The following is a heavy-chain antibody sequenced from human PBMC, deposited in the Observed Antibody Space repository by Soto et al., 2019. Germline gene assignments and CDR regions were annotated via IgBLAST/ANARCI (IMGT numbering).Heavy chain of an antibody. V-gene: IGHV3-21*06. Sequence: GGSLRLSCAASGFTFTRYSMNWVRQAPGKGLEWVSSISSTTNYIYYGDSMRGRFAISRDNAKNSLYLEMNSLRAEDTAVYYCARESEDLTSNFDYWGQGTLVTVSS. CDR1: GFTFTRYS. J-gene: IGHJ4*02. CDR3: ARESEDLTSNFDY. CDR2: ISSTTNYI.